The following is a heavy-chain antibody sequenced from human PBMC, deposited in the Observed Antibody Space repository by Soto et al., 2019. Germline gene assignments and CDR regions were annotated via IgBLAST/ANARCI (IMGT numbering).Heavy chain of an antibody. CDR1: GGTFSSYA. D-gene: IGHD3-22*01. J-gene: IGHJ6*02. Sequence: GASVKVSCKASGGTFSSYAINWVRQAPGQGLEWLGWISAYDGYTNYAQILQGRVSMTTDTSTKTAYMELRSLRSDDTAMYYCARGGFYDSSGARNYYYYGMNVWGQGTTVTVSS. CDR2: ISAYDGYT. CDR3: ARGGFYDSSGARNYYYYGMNV. V-gene: IGHV1-18*01.